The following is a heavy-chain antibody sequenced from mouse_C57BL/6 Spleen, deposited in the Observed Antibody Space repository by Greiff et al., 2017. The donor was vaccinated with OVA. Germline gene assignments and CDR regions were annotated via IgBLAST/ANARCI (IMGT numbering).Heavy chain of an antibody. Sequence: EVKLQQSGPELVKPGASVKIPCKASGYTFTDYNMDWVKQSHGKSLEWIGDINPNNGGTIYNQKFKGKATLTVDKSSSTAYMELRSLTSEDTAVYYCARTAQATWWFAYWGQGTLVTVSA. CDR2: INPNNGGT. J-gene: IGHJ3*01. CDR1: GYTFTDYN. V-gene: IGHV1-18*01. CDR3: ARTAQATWWFAY. D-gene: IGHD3-2*02.